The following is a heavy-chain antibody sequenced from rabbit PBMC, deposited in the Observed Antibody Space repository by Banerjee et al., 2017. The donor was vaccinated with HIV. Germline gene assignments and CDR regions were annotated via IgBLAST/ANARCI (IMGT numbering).Heavy chain of an antibody. CDR3: ARGDSLILLDL. V-gene: IGHV1S40*01. Sequence: QSVEESGGDLVKPGASLTLTCTASGFSFSSGYVMCWVRQAPGKGLEWLARMWTDSGSTYYASWAKGRFTISKTSSTTVTLKMTSLTAADTATYFCARGDSLILLDLWGPGTLVTVS. D-gene: IGHD1-1*01. J-gene: IGHJ3*01. CDR1: GFSFSSGYV. CDR2: MWTDSGST.